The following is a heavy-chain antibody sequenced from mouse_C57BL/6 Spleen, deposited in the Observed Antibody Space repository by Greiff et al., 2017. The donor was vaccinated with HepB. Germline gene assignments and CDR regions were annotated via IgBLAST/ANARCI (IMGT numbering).Heavy chain of an antibody. D-gene: IGHD1-1*01. Sequence: QVQLQQSGPELVKPGASVKISCKASGYTFTDYYINWVKQRPGQGLEWIGWIFPGSGSTYYNEKFKGKATLTVDKSSSTAYMLLSSLTSEDSAVYFCARGDYGSSHQAWFAYWGQGTLVTVSA. CDR3: ARGDYGSSHQAWFAY. CDR2: IFPGSGST. J-gene: IGHJ3*01. CDR1: GYTFTDYY. V-gene: IGHV1-75*01.